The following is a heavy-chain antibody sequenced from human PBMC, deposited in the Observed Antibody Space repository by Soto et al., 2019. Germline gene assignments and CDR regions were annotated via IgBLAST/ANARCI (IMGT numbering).Heavy chain of an antibody. Sequence: PGGSLRLSCAASGFTFSSYWMHWVRQAPGKGLVWVSRINSDGSTTTYADSVKGRFTISRDNAKNTLYLQMNSLRAEDTAVYYCARESSDWYHDYWGQGTLVTVSS. D-gene: IGHD6-19*01. CDR2: INSDGSTT. V-gene: IGHV3-74*01. CDR1: GFTFSSYW. J-gene: IGHJ4*02. CDR3: ARESSDWYHDY.